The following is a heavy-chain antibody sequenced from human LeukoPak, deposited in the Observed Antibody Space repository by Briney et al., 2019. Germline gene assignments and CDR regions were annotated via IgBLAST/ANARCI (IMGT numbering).Heavy chain of an antibody. D-gene: IGHD6-19*01. CDR3: ARAGVTRYSSLGHDI. J-gene: IGHJ3*02. V-gene: IGHV1-18*01. Sequence: ASVKVSCKASGYTFTSYGISWVRQAPGQGLEWMGWISAYNGNTNYAQKLQGRVTMTTDTSTSTAYMELRSLRSDDTAVYYCARAGVTRYSSLGHDIWGQGTMVTVSS. CDR2: ISAYNGNT. CDR1: GYTFTSYG.